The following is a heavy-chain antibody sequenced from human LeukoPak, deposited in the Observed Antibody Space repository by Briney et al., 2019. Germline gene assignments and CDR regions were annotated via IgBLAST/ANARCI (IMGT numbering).Heavy chain of an antibody. V-gene: IGHV4-59*12. CDR2: IYHRGST. D-gene: IGHD1-26*01. J-gene: IGHJ4*02. CDR3: ARDQGGSYSGTFDY. Sequence: SETLSLTCTVSGGSISSYYWTWIRQPPGKGLEWIGYIYHRGSTNYNPSLKSRVTISVDTSKNQFSLKLSSVTAADTAVYYCARDQGGSYSGTFDYWGQGTLVTVSS. CDR1: GGSISSYY.